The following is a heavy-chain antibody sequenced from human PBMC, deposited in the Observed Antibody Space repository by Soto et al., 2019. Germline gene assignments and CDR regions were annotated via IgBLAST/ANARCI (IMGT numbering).Heavy chain of an antibody. CDR3: AKGDDSYYYGMDV. J-gene: IGHJ6*02. CDR2: ISGSGGST. Sequence: PGGFLRLSCAASGFTFSSYAMSWVRQAPGKGLEWVSAISGSGGSTYYADSVKGRFTISRDNSKNTLYLQMNSLRAEDTAVYYCAKGDDSYYYGMDVWGQGTTVTVSS. V-gene: IGHV3-23*01. CDR1: GFTFSSYA.